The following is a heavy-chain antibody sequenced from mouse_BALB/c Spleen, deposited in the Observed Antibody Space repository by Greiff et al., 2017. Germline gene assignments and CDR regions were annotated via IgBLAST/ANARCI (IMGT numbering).Heavy chain of an antibody. J-gene: IGHJ2*01. Sequence: QVQLKESGAELVRPGSSVKISCKASGYAFSSYWMNWVKQRPGQGLEWIGQIYPGDGDTNYNGKFKGKATLTADKSSSTAYMQLSSLTSEDSAVYFCARNPLLLPYYFDYWGQGTTLTVSS. V-gene: IGHV1-80*01. CDR3: ARNPLLLPYYFDY. CDR1: GYAFSSYW. D-gene: IGHD2-1*01. CDR2: IYPGDGDT.